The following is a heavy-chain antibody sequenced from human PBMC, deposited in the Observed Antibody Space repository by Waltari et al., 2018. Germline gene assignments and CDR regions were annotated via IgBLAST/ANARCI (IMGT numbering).Heavy chain of an antibody. J-gene: IGHJ6*02. V-gene: IGHV1-69*01. Sequence: QVQLVQSGAEVRKPGSSVKVSCKASGDTVNNYAISWVLQAPGQGLEWMGGIIPAFRTTYYAERFQGRVTFTADESTSTLDMELSGLRSEDTAVYYCAKDRTSTCSLTYFGMSVWGQGTTVIVSS. CDR3: AKDRTSTCSLTYFGMSV. CDR1: GDTVNNYA. CDR2: IIPAFRTT. D-gene: IGHD6-13*01.